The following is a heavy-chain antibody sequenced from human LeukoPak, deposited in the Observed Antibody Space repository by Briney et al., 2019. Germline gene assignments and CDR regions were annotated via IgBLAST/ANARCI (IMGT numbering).Heavy chain of an antibody. CDR2: IIPIFGTA. Sequence: SVKVSCKASGGTFSSYAISWVRQAPGQGLEWIGGIIPIFGTANYAQKFQGRVTTTADESTSTAYMELSSLRSEDTAVYYCARGFGSYGSGSGLVGAWGQGTLVTVSS. D-gene: IGHD3-10*01. CDR1: GGTFSSYA. J-gene: IGHJ5*02. V-gene: IGHV1-69*13. CDR3: ARGFGSYGSGSGLVGA.